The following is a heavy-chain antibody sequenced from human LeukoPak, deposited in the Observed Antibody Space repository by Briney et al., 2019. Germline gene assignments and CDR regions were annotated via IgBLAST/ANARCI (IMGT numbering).Heavy chain of an antibody. CDR1: GYTFTSYG. J-gene: IGHJ5*02. Sequence: ASVKVSCMASGYTFTSYGISWVRQAPGQGLKWMGWISAYNGNTNYAQKLQGRVTMTTDTSTSTAYMELRSLRSDDTAVYYCARDNKRNWFDPWGQGTLVTVSS. D-gene: IGHD2/OR15-2a*01. V-gene: IGHV1-18*01. CDR2: ISAYNGNT. CDR3: ARDNKRNWFDP.